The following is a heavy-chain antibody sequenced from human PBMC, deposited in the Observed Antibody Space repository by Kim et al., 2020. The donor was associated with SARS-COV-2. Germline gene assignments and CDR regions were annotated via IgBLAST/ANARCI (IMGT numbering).Heavy chain of an antibody. CDR3: AKPRGYSGWYRYYFDY. Sequence: GGSLRLSCAASGFTFSSYGMHWVRQAPGKGLEWVAVISYDGSNKYYADSVKGRFTISRDNSKNTLYLQMNSLRAEDTAVYYCAKPRGYSGWYRYYFDYWGQGTLVTVSS. D-gene: IGHD6-19*01. V-gene: IGHV3-30*18. CDR2: ISYDGSNK. J-gene: IGHJ4*02. CDR1: GFTFSSYG.